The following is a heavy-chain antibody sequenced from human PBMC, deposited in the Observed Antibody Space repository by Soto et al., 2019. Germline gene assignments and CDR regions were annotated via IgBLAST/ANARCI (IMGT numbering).Heavy chain of an antibody. D-gene: IGHD2-21*01. CDR1: RISFRTFA. CDR2: IIPLFGKA. CDR3: VRRSINHPDYFQT. J-gene: IGHJ1*01. Sequence: AASVTVSCEAPRISFRTFAWHWVRQAPGQGLESMGEIIPLFGKANYAQKFKGRVTFSADRSTTTVFMEVNRLKSDDTAVYCCVRRSINHPDYFQTSGQGPVVTVSS. V-gene: IGHV1-69*06.